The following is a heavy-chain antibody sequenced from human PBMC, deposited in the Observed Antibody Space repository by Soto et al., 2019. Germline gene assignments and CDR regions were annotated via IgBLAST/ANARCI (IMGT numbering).Heavy chain of an antibody. CDR2: IYYSGST. CDR3: ARDIPYCGGDCYSWFDP. D-gene: IGHD2-21*02. CDR1: GGSVSSGSYY. J-gene: IGHJ5*02. V-gene: IGHV4-61*01. Sequence: QVQLQESGPGLVKPSETLSLTCTVSGGSVSSGSYYWSWIRQPPGKGLEWIGYIYYSGSTNYNPSLKSRVTISVDTSQNQFSLKLSSVTAADTAVYYCARDIPYCGGDCYSWFDPWGQGTLVTVSS.